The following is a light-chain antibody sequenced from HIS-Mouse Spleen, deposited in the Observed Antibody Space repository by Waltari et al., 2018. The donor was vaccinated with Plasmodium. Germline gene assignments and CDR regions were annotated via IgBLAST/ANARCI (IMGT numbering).Light chain of an antibody. Sequence: DIQMTQSPSSLSASVADRVTITCQASQSISSYLNWYQQKPGKAPKLLIYAASSLQSGVPSRFSGSGSGTDFTLTISSLQPEDFATYYCQQSYSTPWTFGQGTKVEIK. J-gene: IGKJ1*01. CDR3: QQSYSTPWT. CDR2: AAS. V-gene: IGKV1-39*01. CDR1: QSISSY.